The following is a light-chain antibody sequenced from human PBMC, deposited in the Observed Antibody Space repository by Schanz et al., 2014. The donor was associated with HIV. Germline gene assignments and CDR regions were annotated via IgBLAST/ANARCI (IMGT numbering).Light chain of an antibody. CDR2: DAS. J-gene: IGKJ4*01. CDR3: QYFGNPGGT. CDR1: QSISRNY. Sequence: EIVLTQSPGTLSLSPGERATLFCRASQSISRNYLAWFQQKPGQAPRLLIYDASNRATGIPARFSGSGSGTDFTLTINRLEPEDFAVYYCQYFGNPGGTFGGGTKVEIK. V-gene: IGKV3-20*01.